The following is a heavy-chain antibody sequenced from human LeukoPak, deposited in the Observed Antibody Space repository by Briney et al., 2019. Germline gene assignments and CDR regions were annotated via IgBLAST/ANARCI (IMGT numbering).Heavy chain of an antibody. D-gene: IGHD3-10*01. CDR1: GFTFNNYG. CDR3: ARDYGSGSYVVDY. Sequence: PGGSLRLSCAASGFTFNNYGMHWVRQAPGKGLEWVAVIWSDGSNKYYADSVKGRFTISRDNSRNTLFVQMNSPRAEDTAVYYCARDYGSGSYVVDYWGQGTLVTVSS. CDR2: IWSDGSNK. V-gene: IGHV3-33*01. J-gene: IGHJ4*02.